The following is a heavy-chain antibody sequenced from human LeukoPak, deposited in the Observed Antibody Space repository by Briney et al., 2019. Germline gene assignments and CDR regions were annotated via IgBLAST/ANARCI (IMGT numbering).Heavy chain of an antibody. D-gene: IGHD7-27*01. CDR3: AEGINWGLTDAFDI. J-gene: IGHJ3*02. CDR2: ISYDGSNK. Sequence: GRSLRLSCAASGFTFSSYGMHWVRQAPGKGLEWVAVISYDGSNKYYADSVKGRFTISRDNSKNTLYLQMNSLRAEDTAVYYCAEGINWGLTDAFDIWGQGTMVTVSS. V-gene: IGHV3-30*18. CDR1: GFTFSSYG.